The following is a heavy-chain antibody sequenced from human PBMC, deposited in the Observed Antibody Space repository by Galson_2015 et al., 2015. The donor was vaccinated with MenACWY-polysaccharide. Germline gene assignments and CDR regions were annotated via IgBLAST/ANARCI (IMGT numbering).Heavy chain of an antibody. CDR1: GFTFSSYA. V-gene: IGHV3-33*08. D-gene: IGHD2-21*02. CDR2: IWYDGSNK. Sequence: SLRLSCAASGFTFSSYAMSWVRQAPGKGLEWVAVIWYDGSNKYYADSVKGRFAISRDNSKNTLYLQMNSLRAEDTAVYYCAREMVAYCGGDCYPDNWGQGTLVAVSS. J-gene: IGHJ4*02. CDR3: AREMVAYCGGDCYPDN.